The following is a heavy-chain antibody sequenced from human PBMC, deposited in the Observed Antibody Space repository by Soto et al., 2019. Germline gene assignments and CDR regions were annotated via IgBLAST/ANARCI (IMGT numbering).Heavy chain of an antibody. V-gene: IGHV3-21*01. D-gene: IGHD2-2*01. J-gene: IGHJ6*03. Sequence: GGSLRLSCAASGFTFSSYSMNWVRQAPGKGLEWVSSISSSSSYIYYADSVKGQFTISRDNAKNSLYLQMNSLRAEDTAVYYCARVSTNCSSTSCYYYYYMDVWGKGTTVTVSS. CDR3: ARVSTNCSSTSCYYYYYMDV. CDR2: ISSSSSYI. CDR1: GFTFSSYS.